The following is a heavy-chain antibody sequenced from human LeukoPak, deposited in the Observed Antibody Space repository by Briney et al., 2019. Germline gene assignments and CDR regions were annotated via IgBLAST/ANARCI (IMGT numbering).Heavy chain of an antibody. CDR1: GFTFSNDD. J-gene: IGHJ4*02. D-gene: IGHD1-26*01. Sequence: PGGSLRLSCAASGFTFSNDDMNWVRQAPGKGLEWVSGIRYNGASAYYAGSVKGRFTISRDNAKNSLYLQINSLRAEDTAVYYCAGPSLGATYYFDYWGQGTLVTVSS. CDR3: AGPSLGATYYFDY. CDR2: IRYNGASA. V-gene: IGHV3-23*01.